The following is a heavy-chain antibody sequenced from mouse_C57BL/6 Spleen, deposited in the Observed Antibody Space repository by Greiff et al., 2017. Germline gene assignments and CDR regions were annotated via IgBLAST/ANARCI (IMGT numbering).Heavy chain of an antibody. Sequence: VQLQQPGAELVKPGASVKMSCKASGYTFTSYWITWVKQRPGQGLEWIGDIYPGSGSTNYNEKFKSKATLTVDTSSSTAYMQLSSLTSEDSAVYYCARAYSNYDLYYFDYWGQGTTLTVSS. D-gene: IGHD2-5*01. CDR1: GYTFTSYW. CDR3: ARAYSNYDLYYFDY. V-gene: IGHV1-55*01. CDR2: IYPGSGST. J-gene: IGHJ2*01.